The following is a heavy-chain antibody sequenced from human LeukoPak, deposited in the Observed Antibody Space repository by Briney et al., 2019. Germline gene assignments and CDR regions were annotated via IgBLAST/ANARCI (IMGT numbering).Heavy chain of an antibody. J-gene: IGHJ4*02. CDR1: GGTFSSYA. CDR3: AREGSGYYYRD. Sequence: GASVKVSCKASGGTFSSYAISWVRQAPGQGLEWMGWIDPKSGGTKYAQKVRGRVTMTRDTSISTVYLEVSSLRPDDTAVYYCAREGSGYYYRDWGQGTLVTVSS. V-gene: IGHV1-2*02. D-gene: IGHD3-22*01. CDR2: IDPKSGGT.